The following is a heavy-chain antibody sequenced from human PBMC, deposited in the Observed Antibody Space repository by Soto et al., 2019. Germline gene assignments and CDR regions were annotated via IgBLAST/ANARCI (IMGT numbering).Heavy chain of an antibody. D-gene: IGHD3-22*01. CDR1: GFTFSDYY. J-gene: IGHJ4*02. Sequence: GGSLRLSCSASGFTFSDYYMSWIRQAPGKGPEWISYIDSSGSIIYYADSVKGRFTISRDNAKNSLYLQMNSLRAEDTAVYYCARDLGYYDSSGYFDYWGQGTLVTVSS. CDR2: IDSSGSII. V-gene: IGHV3-11*01. CDR3: ARDLGYYDSSGYFDY.